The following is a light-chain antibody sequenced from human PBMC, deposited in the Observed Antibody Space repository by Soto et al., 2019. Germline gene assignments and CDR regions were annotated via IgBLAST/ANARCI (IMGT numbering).Light chain of an antibody. V-gene: IGKV1-39*01. J-gene: IGKJ5*01. CDR3: QQTYPTPEIT. Sequence: DSQRIQYGKSVYVGVRYRVTITCRASQSISIYLNWYQLKPGKAPNLLMYGASYLKSGVPTRFSGSGSGTDFTLTISSFQPEDFAIYYCQQTYPTPEITFGQGTRLEIK. CDR1: QSISIY. CDR2: GAS.